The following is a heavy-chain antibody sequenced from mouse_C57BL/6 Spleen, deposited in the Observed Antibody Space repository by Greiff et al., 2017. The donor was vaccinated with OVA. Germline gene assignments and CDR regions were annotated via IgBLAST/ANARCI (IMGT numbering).Heavy chain of an antibody. CDR1: GYTFTSYW. Sequence: QVQLQQSGAELVKPGASVKLSCKASGYTFTSYWMHWVKQRPGRGLEWIGRIDPNSGGTKYNEKFKSKATMTVDKPYSTAYMQLSSLTSEDSAVYYCARPYYYGSSPHYAMDYWGQGTSVTVSS. J-gene: IGHJ4*01. V-gene: IGHV1-72*01. CDR2: IDPNSGGT. D-gene: IGHD1-1*01. CDR3: ARPYYYGSSPHYAMDY.